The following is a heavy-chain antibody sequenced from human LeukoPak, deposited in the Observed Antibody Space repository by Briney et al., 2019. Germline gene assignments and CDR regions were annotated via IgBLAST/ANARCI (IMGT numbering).Heavy chain of an antibody. Sequence: SETLSLTCTVSGGSISSYYWSWIRQPPGKGLEWIGYIYYSGSTNYTPSLKSRVTISVDTSKNQFSLKLSSVTAADTAVYYCARYSYDILTGYPKGWFDPWGQGTLVTVSS. CDR2: IYYSGST. D-gene: IGHD3-9*01. V-gene: IGHV4-59*01. CDR3: ARYSYDILTGYPKGWFDP. J-gene: IGHJ5*02. CDR1: GGSISSYY.